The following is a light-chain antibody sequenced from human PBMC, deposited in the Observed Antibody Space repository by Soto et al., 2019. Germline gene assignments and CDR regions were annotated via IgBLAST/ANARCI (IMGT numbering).Light chain of an antibody. J-gene: IGKJ4*01. V-gene: IGKV3-15*01. CDR1: QSVSTN. CDR2: GAS. CDR3: QQYNNWPRAT. Sequence: EIEMTQSPATLPVSPGERATLSCRASQSVSTNLAWYQQKPGQAPRLLIYGASTRAPGFPARFSGSGSGTEFNITISSLQSEDSAVYYCQQYNNWPRATFGGGTKVEIK.